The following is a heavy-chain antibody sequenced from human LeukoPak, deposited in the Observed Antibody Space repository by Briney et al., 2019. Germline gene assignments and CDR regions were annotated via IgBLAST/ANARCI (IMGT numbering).Heavy chain of an antibody. J-gene: IGHJ3*02. CDR1: GYTFTSYG. D-gene: IGHD5-18*01. CDR3: ARPNTAMVIGAFDI. Sequence: ASVTVSCKASGYTFTSYGIRWVRQAPGQGLEWMGWISAYNGNTNYAQKLQGRVTMTTDTSTSTAYMELRSLRSDDTAVYYCARPNTAMVIGAFDIWGQGTMVTVSS. CDR2: ISAYNGNT. V-gene: IGHV1-18*01.